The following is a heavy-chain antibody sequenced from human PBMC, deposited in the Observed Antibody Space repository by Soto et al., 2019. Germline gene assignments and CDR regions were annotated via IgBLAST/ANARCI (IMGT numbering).Heavy chain of an antibody. D-gene: IGHD6-13*01. V-gene: IGHV1-18*01. CDR1: GYTFTSYG. CDR2: ISGYNGDT. Sequence: ASVKVSCKASGYTFTSYGISWVRQAPGQGLEWMGWISGYNGDTNYAPKYQGRVTMTTDTSTSTAYMELRSLRSDDTAVYYCARAPQTVAGAGIWYWGQGTLVTVSS. J-gene: IGHJ4*02. CDR3: ARAPQTVAGAGIWY.